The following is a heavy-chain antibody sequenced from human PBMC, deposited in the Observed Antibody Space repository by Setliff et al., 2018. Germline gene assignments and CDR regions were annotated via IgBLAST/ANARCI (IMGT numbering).Heavy chain of an antibody. J-gene: IGHJ5*02. D-gene: IGHD3-3*01. Sequence: SETLSLTCTVSGGSISSSHSWSWIRQPPGKEMEWIGNVLDTGITNYNPSLEGRVTISLDTSKNHFSLTLTSVTAADTAVYYCARGRGLERLPESWFDPWGQGTLVTVSS. CDR3: ARGRGLERLPESWFDP. V-gene: IGHV4-59*08. CDR2: VLDTGIT. CDR1: GGSISSSHS.